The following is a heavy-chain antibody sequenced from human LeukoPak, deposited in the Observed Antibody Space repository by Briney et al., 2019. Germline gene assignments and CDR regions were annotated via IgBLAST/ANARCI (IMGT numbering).Heavy chain of an antibody. CDR3: ARDSYDFWSGYYSY. Sequence: GGSLRLSCAASGFTFSDYSMNWVRQAPGKGLEWVSYISSSSSTIYYADSVKGRFTISRDNAKNSLYLQMNSLRAEDTAVYYCARDSYDFWSGYYSYWGQGTLVTVSS. D-gene: IGHD3-3*01. CDR2: ISSSSSTI. J-gene: IGHJ4*02. CDR1: GFTFSDYS. V-gene: IGHV3-48*01.